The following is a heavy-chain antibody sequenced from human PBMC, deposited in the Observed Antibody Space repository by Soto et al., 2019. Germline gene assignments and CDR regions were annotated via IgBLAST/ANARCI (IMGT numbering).Heavy chain of an antibody. CDR1: GFTFSSYA. D-gene: IGHD5-12*01. Sequence: GGSLRLSCAASGFTFSSYAMHWVRQAPGKGLEWVAVISYDGSNKYYADSVKGRFTISRDNSKNTLYLQMNSLRAEDTAVYYCARARRGKMANYYYCYGMDVWGQGTTVTVSS. CDR2: ISYDGSNK. J-gene: IGHJ6*02. CDR3: ARARRGKMANYYYCYGMDV. V-gene: IGHV3-30-3*01.